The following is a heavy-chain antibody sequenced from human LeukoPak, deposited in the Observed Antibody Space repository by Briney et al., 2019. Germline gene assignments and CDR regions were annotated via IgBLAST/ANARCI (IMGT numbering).Heavy chain of an antibody. CDR3: ATMVRGAARNFDY. Sequence: GGSLRLSCAASGFTFSSDAMSWVRQAPGKGLEWVSAISGSGGSTYYADSVKGRFTISRDNSKNTLYLQMNSLRAEDTAVYYCATMVRGAARNFDYWGQGTLVTVSS. CDR1: GFTFSSDA. J-gene: IGHJ4*02. CDR2: ISGSGGST. D-gene: IGHD2-21*01. V-gene: IGHV3-23*01.